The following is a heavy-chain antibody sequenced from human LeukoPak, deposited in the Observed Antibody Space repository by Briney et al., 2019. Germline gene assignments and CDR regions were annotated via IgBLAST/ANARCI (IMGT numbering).Heavy chain of an antibody. CDR3: ARRTSSGYGGLDS. Sequence: WGSLRLSCAASGFKFSDYYMGLIRQAPGRGLEWDSYISGDGHTIFYGDSVKGRCTVSRVNADNSLYMELKSLRVDDTAVYYCARRTSSGYGGLDSWGQGTLVTVSS. V-gene: IGHV3-11*01. J-gene: IGHJ4*02. D-gene: IGHD5-12*01. CDR2: ISGDGHTI. CDR1: GFKFSDYY.